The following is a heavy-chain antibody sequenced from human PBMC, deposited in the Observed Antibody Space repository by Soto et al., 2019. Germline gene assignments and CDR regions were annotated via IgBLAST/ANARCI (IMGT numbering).Heavy chain of an antibody. CDR3: ARGETKTEYNYYYYGMDV. D-gene: IGHD2-21*02. CDR2: IWYDGSNK. Sequence: PGGSLRLSCAASGFTFSSYGMHWVRQAPGKGLELVAVIWYDGSNKYYADSVKGRFTISRDNSKNTLYLQMNSLRAEDTAVYYCARGETKTEYNYYYYGMDVWGQGTTVTVSS. V-gene: IGHV3-33*01. J-gene: IGHJ6*02. CDR1: GFTFSSYG.